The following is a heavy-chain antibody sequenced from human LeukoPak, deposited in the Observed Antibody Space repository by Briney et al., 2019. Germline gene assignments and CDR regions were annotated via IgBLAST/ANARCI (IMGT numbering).Heavy chain of an antibody. Sequence: PSETLSLTCTVSGGSISSSSYYWGWIRQPPGKGLEWIGYIYYSGSPNYNPSLESRLTISADTSKNQFSLKLNSVTAADTAVYYCARVDTSMGYYFDYWGQGALVTVSS. J-gene: IGHJ4*02. CDR1: GGSISSSSYY. CDR3: ARVDTSMGYYFDY. V-gene: IGHV4-61*05. D-gene: IGHD5-18*01. CDR2: IYYSGSP.